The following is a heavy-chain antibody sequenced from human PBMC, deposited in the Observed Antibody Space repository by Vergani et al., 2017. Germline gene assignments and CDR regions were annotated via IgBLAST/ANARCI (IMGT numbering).Heavy chain of an antibody. CDR2: IYPGDSDT. J-gene: IGHJ4*02. V-gene: IGHV5-51*01. Sequence: EVQLVQSGAEVKKPGESLKISCKGSGYSFTSYWIGWVRQMPGKGLEWMGIIYPGDSDTRYSPSFQGQVTISADKSISPAYLQWSSLKASDTAMYYCARHVPCGDGACLHFDHWGQGTQVTVSS. CDR3: ARHVPCGDGACLHFDH. CDR1: GYSFTSYW. D-gene: IGHD2-21*01.